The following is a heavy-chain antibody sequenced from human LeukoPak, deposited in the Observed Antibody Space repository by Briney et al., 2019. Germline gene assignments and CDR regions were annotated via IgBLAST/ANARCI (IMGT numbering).Heavy chain of an antibody. J-gene: IGHJ4*02. CDR1: EFTFSSYE. Sequence: GGSLRLSCAASEFTFSSYEMNWVRQAPGKGLEWVSYISSSGSTIYYADSVKGRFTVSRDNAKNSLYLQMSSLRAEDTAVYYCARAGSSGWYYFDYWGQGTLVTVSS. V-gene: IGHV3-48*03. D-gene: IGHD6-19*01. CDR3: ARAGSSGWYYFDY. CDR2: ISSSGSTI.